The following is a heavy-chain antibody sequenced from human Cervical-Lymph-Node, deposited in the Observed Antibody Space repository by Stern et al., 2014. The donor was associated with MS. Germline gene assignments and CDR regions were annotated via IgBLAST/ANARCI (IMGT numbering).Heavy chain of an antibody. Sequence: QVQLLQPGPEVKKPGASVTVSCKASGYRFNSYGINWVRQAPGQGLEWMGRISSSNGNTAYAQKIQSRVTMTTDTSTGTAYIELRSLRSDDTAVYYCARTNPLRFGNFHGIDVWGQGTTVIVSS. V-gene: IGHV1-18*01. D-gene: IGHD3-3*01. CDR2: ISSSNGNT. CDR3: ARTNPLRFGNFHGIDV. J-gene: IGHJ6*02. CDR1: GYRFNSYG.